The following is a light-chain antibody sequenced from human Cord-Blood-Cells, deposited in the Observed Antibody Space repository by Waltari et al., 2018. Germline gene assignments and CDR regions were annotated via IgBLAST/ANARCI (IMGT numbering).Light chain of an antibody. Sequence: QSVLTQPPSASGTPGQRVTIPCSGSSSHIGSNTVNWYQQLPGTAPKLLIHSNNQRPSGVPDRFSGSKSGTSASLAISGLQSEDEADYYCAAWDDSLNGVVFGGGTKLTVL. CDR1: SSHIGSNT. J-gene: IGLJ2*01. CDR3: AAWDDSLNGVV. CDR2: SNN. V-gene: IGLV1-44*01.